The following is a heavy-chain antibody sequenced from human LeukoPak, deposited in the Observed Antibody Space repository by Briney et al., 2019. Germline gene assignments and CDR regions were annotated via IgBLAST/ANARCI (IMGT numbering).Heavy chain of an antibody. Sequence: SETLSLTCTVSGGSISSYYWSWIRQPAGKGLEWIGRIYTSGSTNYNPSLKSRVTMSVDTSKNQFSLELSSVTAADTAVYYCAREPEQRRMYYYYHYMDVWGKGTTVTVSS. J-gene: IGHJ6*03. CDR2: IYTSGST. CDR1: GGSISSYY. V-gene: IGHV4-4*07. D-gene: IGHD6-25*01. CDR3: AREPEQRRMYYYYHYMDV.